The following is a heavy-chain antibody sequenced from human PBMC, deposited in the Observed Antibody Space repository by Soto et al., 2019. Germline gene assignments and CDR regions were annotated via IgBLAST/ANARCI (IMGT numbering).Heavy chain of an antibody. CDR1: GFTFSSYS. J-gene: IGHJ3*02. Sequence: GGSLRLSCIASGFTFSSYSMSWVRQAPGKGLEWISVIYRGRATYYADSVKGRFTISRDDSRNTVYLQMNSLTTEDTAVYFCARDRSDSSRADSFDIWGQGTMVTVSS. CDR2: IYRGRAT. V-gene: IGHV3-53*01. CDR3: ARDRSDSSRADSFDI. D-gene: IGHD6-25*01.